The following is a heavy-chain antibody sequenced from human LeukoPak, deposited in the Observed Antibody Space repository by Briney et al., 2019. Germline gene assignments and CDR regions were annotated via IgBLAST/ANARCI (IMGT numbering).Heavy chain of an antibody. V-gene: IGHV1-18*01. D-gene: IGHD3-22*01. CDR1: GYTFTSYG. CDR3: ARAPDDYYDSSGYYWAPDY. Sequence: ASVKVSCKASGYTFTSYGISWVRPAPGQGLEWMGWISAYNGNTNYAQKLQGRVTMTTDTSTSTAYMELRSLRSDDTAVYYCARAPDDYYDSSGYYWAPDYWGQGTLVTVSS. J-gene: IGHJ4*02. CDR2: ISAYNGNT.